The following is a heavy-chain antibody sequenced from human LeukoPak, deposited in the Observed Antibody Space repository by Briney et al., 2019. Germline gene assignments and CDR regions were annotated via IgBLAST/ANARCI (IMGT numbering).Heavy chain of an antibody. J-gene: IGHJ4*02. CDR2: ISGSGTST. CDR1: GYTFNSYA. V-gene: IGHV3-23*01. Sequence: PGGSLRLSCTASGYTFNSYAMSWLRQAPGKGLEWVSGISGSGTSTYYADSVKGRFTISRDNSKNTLHLQMNSLRAEDTALYYCAKEPASGSCFDYWGQGTLVTVSS. D-gene: IGHD3-10*01. CDR3: AKEPASGSCFDY.